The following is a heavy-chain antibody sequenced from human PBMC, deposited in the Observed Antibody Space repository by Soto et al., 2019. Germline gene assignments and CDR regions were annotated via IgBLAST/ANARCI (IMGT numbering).Heavy chain of an antibody. CDR3: ARHARYYDILTGYSTLSWFDP. Sequence: PSETLSLTCTVSGGSISTYYWSWIRQPPGKGLEWIGYIYYSGSTNYNPSHKSRVTISVDTSKNQFSLKLSSVTAADTAVYYCARHARYYDILTGYSTLSWFDPWGQGTLVTVPQ. D-gene: IGHD3-9*01. CDR2: IYYSGST. CDR1: GGSISTYY. J-gene: IGHJ5*02. V-gene: IGHV4-59*08.